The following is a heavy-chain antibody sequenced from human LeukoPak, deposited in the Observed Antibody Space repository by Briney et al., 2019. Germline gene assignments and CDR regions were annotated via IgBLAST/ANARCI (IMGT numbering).Heavy chain of an antibody. D-gene: IGHD3-3*01. CDR2: ISYDGSNK. CDR1: GFTFSSYG. Sequence: GALRLSCAASGFTFSSYGMHWVRQAPGKGLEWVAVISYDGSNKYYADSVKGRFTISRDNSKNTLYLQMNSLRAEDTAVYYCAKDLITYYDFWSGYYTALDYWGQGTLVTVSS. J-gene: IGHJ4*02. CDR3: AKDLITYYDFWSGYYTALDY. V-gene: IGHV3-30*18.